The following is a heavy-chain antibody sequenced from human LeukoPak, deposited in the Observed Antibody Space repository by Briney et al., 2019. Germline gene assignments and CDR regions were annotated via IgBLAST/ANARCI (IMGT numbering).Heavy chain of an antibody. D-gene: IGHD6-13*01. V-gene: IGHV3-11*01. CDR3: ARGGSTWTAH. Sequence: GGSLRLSCAASGFTFSDDYMSWIHQAPGKGLEWVSYISGSGSTIYHADSVKGRFTSSRDNAKNSLYLQMNSLTAEDTAVYYCARGGSTWTAHWGQGTLVTVSS. CDR2: ISGSGSTI. CDR1: GFTFSDDY. J-gene: IGHJ4*02.